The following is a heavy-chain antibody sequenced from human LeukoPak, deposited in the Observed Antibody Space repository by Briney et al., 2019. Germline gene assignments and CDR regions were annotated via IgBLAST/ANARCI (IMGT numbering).Heavy chain of an antibody. V-gene: IGHV3-23*01. CDR3: AKASSPLGYFDY. CDR2: ISGSDGST. J-gene: IGHJ4*02. CDR1: GFTFTDHP. Sequence: GGSLRLSCVASGFTFTDHPMNWVRQAPGKGLEWVSGISGSDGSTYYAGSVKGRFTISRDDSKNTLFLQLTSLRAEDTAVYYCAKASSPLGYFDYWGQGILVTVSS. D-gene: IGHD6-13*01.